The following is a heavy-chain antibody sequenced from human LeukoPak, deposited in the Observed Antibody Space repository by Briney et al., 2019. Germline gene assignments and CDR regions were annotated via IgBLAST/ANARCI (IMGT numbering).Heavy chain of an antibody. V-gene: IGHV1-2*02. D-gene: IGHD3-10*01. J-gene: IGHJ4*02. CDR3: ARDWITMVRGVLD. Sequence: ASVKVSCKASGYTFAGYYMHWVRQAPGQGLEWMGWINPNSGGTNYAQKFQGRVTMTRDTSISTAYMELSRLRSDDTAVYYCARDWITMVRGVLDWGQGTLVTVSS. CDR1: GYTFAGYY. CDR2: INPNSGGT.